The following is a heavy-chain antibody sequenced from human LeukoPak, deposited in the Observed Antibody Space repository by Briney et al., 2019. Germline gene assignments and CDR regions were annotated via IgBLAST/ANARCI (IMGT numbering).Heavy chain of an antibody. J-gene: IGHJ4*02. D-gene: IGHD5-12*01. V-gene: IGHV3-30*02. Sequence: GGSLRLSCAASKFTFSNYGMHWVRQAPGKGLEWVTFIRYDGSDKYYADSVKGRFTISRDNAKNTLYLQMNSLRAEDTAVYYCATSRGYSGYDFLYWGQGTLVSVSS. CDR3: ATSRGYSGYDFLY. CDR2: IRYDGSDK. CDR1: KFTFSNYG.